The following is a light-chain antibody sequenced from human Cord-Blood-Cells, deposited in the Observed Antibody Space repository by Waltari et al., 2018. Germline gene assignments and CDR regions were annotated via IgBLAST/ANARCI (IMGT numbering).Light chain of an antibody. CDR1: SSDVGGYNY. J-gene: IGLJ3*02. CDR2: EVS. V-gene: IGLV2-8*01. CDR3: SSYAGSNNLV. Sequence: QSALTQPPSASGSPGQSVTISCTGTSSDVGGYNYVSWYQQHPGKAPKLMIYEVSKWPSGVPDRFSRSKSGTTTSLTVSGLQAEDEADYYCSSYAGSNNLVFGGGTKLTVL.